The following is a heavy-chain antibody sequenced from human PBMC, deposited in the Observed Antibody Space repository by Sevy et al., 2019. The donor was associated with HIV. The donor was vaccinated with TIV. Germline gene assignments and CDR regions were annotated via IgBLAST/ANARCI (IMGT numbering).Heavy chain of an antibody. V-gene: IGHV3-13*01. CDR1: GFIFSNYD. D-gene: IGHD3-10*01. J-gene: IGHJ3*02. CDR3: TRHGILPYGSGKAFDI. CDR2: IGTLAVT. Sequence: GGSLRLSCVGSGFIFSNYDMHWVRQRTGKGLEWVASIGTLAVTFYPDSVKGRFIISRENAKNYLFLQMNDLRVGETAVYFCTRHGILPYGSGKAFDIWGRGTTVTVSS.